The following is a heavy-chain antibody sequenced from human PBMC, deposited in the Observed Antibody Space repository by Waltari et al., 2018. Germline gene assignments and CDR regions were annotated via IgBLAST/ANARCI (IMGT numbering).Heavy chain of an antibody. D-gene: IGHD6-13*01. CDR3: ARDKIAAADYYYGMDV. Sequence: VQLQESGPGLVKPSQPLSLTCTVSGGSISSGGYYWPWIHQHPGKGLEWIGYIYYSGSTYYNPSLKSRVTISVDTSKNQFSLKLSSVTAADTAVYYCARDKIAAADYYYGMDVWGQGTTVTVSS. CDR2: IYYSGST. CDR1: GGSISSGGYY. J-gene: IGHJ6*02. V-gene: IGHV4-31*03.